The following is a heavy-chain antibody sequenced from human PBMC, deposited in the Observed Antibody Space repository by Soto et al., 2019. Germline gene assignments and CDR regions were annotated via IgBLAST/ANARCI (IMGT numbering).Heavy chain of an antibody. Sequence: GDAVKVTWKASGYTFTGYDMHWVRQAPGQGLEWMGWINPNSGGTNYAQKFQGWVTMTRDTSISTAYMELSRLRSDDTAVYYCARATRPASRAFFFCWCGYHLYVHDFPTRRSSDL. J-gene: IGHJ2*01. D-gene: IGHD6-25*01. CDR1: GYTFTGYD. CDR2: INPNSGGT. CDR3: ARATRPASRAFFFCWCGYHLYVHDFPTRRSSDL. V-gene: IGHV1-2*04.